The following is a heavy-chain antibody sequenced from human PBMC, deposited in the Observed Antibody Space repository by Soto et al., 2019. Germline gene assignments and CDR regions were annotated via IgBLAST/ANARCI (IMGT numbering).Heavy chain of an antibody. CDR2: IRSKPYGGTT. J-gene: IGHJ4*02. CDR3: ARGTVVTVSGVAIFDC. CDR1: GFTFGDYA. V-gene: IGHV3-49*03. Sequence: GGSLRLSCSASGFTFGDYAVSWFRQAPGRGLEWVGFIRSKPYGGTTEYAASVKGRFTISREDSIAYLQMNTLKTEDTALYYCARGTVVTVSGVAIFDCWGQGTPVTVAS. D-gene: IGHD3-3*01.